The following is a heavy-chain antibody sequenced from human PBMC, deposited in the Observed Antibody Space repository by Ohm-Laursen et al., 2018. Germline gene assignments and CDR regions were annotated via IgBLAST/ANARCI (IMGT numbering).Heavy chain of an antibody. Sequence: SLRLSCAASGFIFGDYSMTWIRQAPGKGLEWISYISSGSVTIHYADSVRGRFTISRDNAKDSLFLQMNSLRAEDTAVYYCARDSSGSGGDRNYWGQGTLVPVSS. D-gene: IGHD3-10*01. J-gene: IGHJ4*02. CDR2: ISSGSVTI. CDR3: ARDSSGSGGDRNY. CDR1: GFIFGDYS. V-gene: IGHV3-11*01.